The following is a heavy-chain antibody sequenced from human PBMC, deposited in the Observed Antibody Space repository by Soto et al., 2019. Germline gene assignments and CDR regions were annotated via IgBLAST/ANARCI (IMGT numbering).Heavy chain of an antibody. J-gene: IGHJ5*02. V-gene: IGHV4-31*03. CDR2: IYYSGST. D-gene: IGHD7-27*01. Sequence: SETLSLTCTVSGGSISSGGYYWSWIRQHPGKGLEWIGYIYYSGSTYYNPSLKSRVTISVDTSKNQFSLKLSSMTAADTAVYYCARGERATGGTAWFDPWGQGTLVTVSS. CDR3: ARGERATGGTAWFDP. CDR1: GGSISSGGYY.